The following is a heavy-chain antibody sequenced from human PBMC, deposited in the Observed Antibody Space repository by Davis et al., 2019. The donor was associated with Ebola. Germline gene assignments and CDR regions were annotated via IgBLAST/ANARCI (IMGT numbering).Heavy chain of an antibody. CDR2: ISGSSGST. CDR3: MKVRYYSTWRGGFDS. J-gene: IGHJ4*02. CDR1: GFTFTTYA. V-gene: IGHV3-23*01. Sequence: GGSLRLSCAASGFTFTTYAMSWVREAPGKGLEWVSAISGSSGSTYYADSVKGRVTISRDNSKNTLYLEMNSLRAEDTAVYYCMKVRYYSTWRGGFDSWGQGALVTVSS. D-gene: IGHD3-10*01.